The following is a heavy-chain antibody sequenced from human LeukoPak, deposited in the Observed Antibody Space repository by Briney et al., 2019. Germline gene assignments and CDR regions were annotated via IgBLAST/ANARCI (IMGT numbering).Heavy chain of an antibody. CDR3: ARVGLAAAGSLQH. V-gene: IGHV1-2*02. CDR2: INPNSGGT. J-gene: IGHJ1*01. D-gene: IGHD6-13*01. Sequence: ASVKVSCKASGYTFTGYYMHWVRQAPGQGLEWMGWINPNSGGTNYAQKFQGRVTMTRDTSISTAYMELRSPRSDDTAVYYCARVGLAAAGSLQHWGQGTLVTVSS. CDR1: GYTFTGYY.